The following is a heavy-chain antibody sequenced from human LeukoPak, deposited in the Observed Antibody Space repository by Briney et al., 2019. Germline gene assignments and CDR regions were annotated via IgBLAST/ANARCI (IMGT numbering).Heavy chain of an antibody. Sequence: ASVKVSCKASGYTFTVYYMHWVRQAPGQGLEWMGWINPNSGGTNYAQKFQGRVTMTRDTSISTAYMELSRLRSDDTAVYYCARSYGSGSYVMVYWGQGTLVTVSS. J-gene: IGHJ4*02. CDR1: GYTFTVYY. CDR3: ARSYGSGSYVMVY. D-gene: IGHD3-10*01. CDR2: INPNSGGT. V-gene: IGHV1-2*02.